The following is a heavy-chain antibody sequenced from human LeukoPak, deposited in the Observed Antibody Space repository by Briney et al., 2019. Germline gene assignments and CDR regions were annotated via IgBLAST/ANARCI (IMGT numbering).Heavy chain of an antibody. Sequence: SETLSLTCTVSGGSISSSSYYWGWIRQPPGKGLEWIGSIYYSGSTYYNPSLKSRVTISVDTSKNQFSLKLSSVTAADTAVYYCARLGYCSGGSCSTQFDYWGQGTLVTASS. CDR1: GGSISSSSYY. V-gene: IGHV4-39*01. CDR2: IYYSGST. CDR3: ARLGYCSGGSCSTQFDY. D-gene: IGHD2-15*01. J-gene: IGHJ4*02.